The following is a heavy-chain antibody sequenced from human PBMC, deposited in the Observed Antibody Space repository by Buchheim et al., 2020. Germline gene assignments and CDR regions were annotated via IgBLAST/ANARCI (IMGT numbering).Heavy chain of an antibody. CDR2: INHSGST. CDR1: GGSFSGYY. V-gene: IGHV4-34*01. D-gene: IGHD5-18*01. J-gene: IGHJ6*02. CDR3: ARGYSYGGYGMDV. Sequence: QVQLQQWGAGLLKPSETLSLTCAVYGGSFSGYYWSWIRQPPGKGLEWIGEINHSGSTNYNPSLKSRVTISVDTSKNKFYLKLSSVTAADTAVYYCARGYSYGGYGMDVWGQGTT.